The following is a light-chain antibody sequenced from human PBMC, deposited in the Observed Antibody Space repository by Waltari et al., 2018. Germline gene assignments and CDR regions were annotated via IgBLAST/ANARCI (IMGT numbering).Light chain of an antibody. V-gene: IGLV2-14*03. CDR3: SSYISSSTLEL. J-gene: IGLJ2*01. CDR2: AVS. CDR1: SSDVGAYNY. Sequence: QSALTQPASVSGSPGQSITISCTGTSSDVGAYNYVPWYQQPPGKAPKLMIFAVSNRPSGVSNRFSGSKSGNTASLTISGLQAEDEADYYCSSYISSSTLELFGGGTSLTVL.